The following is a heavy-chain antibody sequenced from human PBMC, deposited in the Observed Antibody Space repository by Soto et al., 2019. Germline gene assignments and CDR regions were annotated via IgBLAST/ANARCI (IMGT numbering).Heavy chain of an antibody. CDR2: IYYTGIT. CDR3: ARDPPFNYDFWSGYPMPLYYYGMDV. Sequence: SETLSLTCSVSGASLISGEHYWSWIRQAPGKGLEWIGLIYYTGITDYNPSLKSRVTISVDTSKNQFSLKLSSVTAADTAVYYCARDPPFNYDFWSGYPMPLYYYGMDVWGQGTTVTVSS. D-gene: IGHD3-3*01. CDR1: GASLISGEHY. V-gene: IGHV4-30-4*01. J-gene: IGHJ6*02.